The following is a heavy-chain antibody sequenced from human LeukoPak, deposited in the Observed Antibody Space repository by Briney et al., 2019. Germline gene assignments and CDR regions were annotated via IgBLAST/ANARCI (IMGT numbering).Heavy chain of an antibody. J-gene: IGHJ4*02. CDR2: ISRAGSTI. CDR1: GFTFSSYT. Sequence: PGGSLRPSCAASGFTFSSYTMIWVRQAPGKGLEWVSYISRAGSTIYYADSVKGRFTISRDNAQNSLELHMISLRAEDSAIYYCARRHSLGWPDSWGQGTVVTVSS. CDR3: ARRHSLGWPDS. D-gene: IGHD6-19*01. V-gene: IGHV3-48*03.